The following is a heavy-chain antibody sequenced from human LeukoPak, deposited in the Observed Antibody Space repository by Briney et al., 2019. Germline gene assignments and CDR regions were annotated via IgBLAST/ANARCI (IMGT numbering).Heavy chain of an antibody. D-gene: IGHD6-6*01. CDR3: ARDVRRSSSSSNSYYYYMDV. CDR1: GGSISSYY. V-gene: IGHV4-59*12. Sequence: SETLSLTCTVSGGSISSYYWSWIRQPPGKGLEWIGYIYYSGSTNYNPSLKSRVTMSVDTSKNQFSLKLDSVTAADTAVYYCARDVRRSSSSSNSYYYYMDVWGKGTTVTVSS. J-gene: IGHJ6*03. CDR2: IYYSGST.